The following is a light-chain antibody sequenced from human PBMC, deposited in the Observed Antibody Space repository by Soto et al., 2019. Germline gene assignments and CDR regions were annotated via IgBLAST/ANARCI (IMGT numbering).Light chain of an antibody. Sequence: EIVMTQSPATLSVSPGERATLSCRASQSVSSNLAWYQQKPGQAPRPLIYGASTRATGIPARFSGSGSGTEFTLTISSRQSEDFAVYYCQQYNNWGTFGHGAKVEIK. CDR2: GAS. CDR3: QQYNNWGT. CDR1: QSVSSN. V-gene: IGKV3-15*01. J-gene: IGKJ1*01.